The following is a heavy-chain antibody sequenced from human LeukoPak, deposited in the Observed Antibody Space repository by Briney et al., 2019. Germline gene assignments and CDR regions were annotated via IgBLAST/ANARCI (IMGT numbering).Heavy chain of an antibody. D-gene: IGHD5-12*01. Sequence: SETLSLTCTVSSGSISTYYLIWIRQPPGKGLEWIGYIYYTGSTKYSPYIKSRVPLSIDTSKNQFSLKLSSVTAADTAVYYCARDGYSGSDALWGQGILVTVSS. J-gene: IGHJ1*01. CDR1: SGSISTYY. CDR2: IYYTGST. V-gene: IGHV4-59*12. CDR3: ARDGYSGSDAL.